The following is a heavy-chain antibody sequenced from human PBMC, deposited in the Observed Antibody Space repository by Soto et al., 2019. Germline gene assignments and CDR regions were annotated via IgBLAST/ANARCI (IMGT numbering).Heavy chain of an antibody. CDR3: ARQNCSGGSCPYYYYGMDV. CDR2: IDPSDSYT. CDR1: GYSFTSYW. V-gene: IGHV5-10-1*01. D-gene: IGHD2-15*01. J-gene: IGHJ6*02. Sequence: GESLKISCKGSGYSFTSYWISWVRQMPGKGLEWMGRIDPSDSYTNYSPSFQGHVTISADKSISTAYLQWSSLKASDTAMYYCARQNCSGGSCPYYYYGMDVWGQGTTVTVSS.